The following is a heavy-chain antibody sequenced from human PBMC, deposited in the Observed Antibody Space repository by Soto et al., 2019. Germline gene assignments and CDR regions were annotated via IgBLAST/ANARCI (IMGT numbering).Heavy chain of an antibody. D-gene: IGHD1-1*01. CDR2: IYYSGST. Sequence: PSETLSLTCTVSGGSISSYCWRWIRQPPGKGLEWIGYIYYSGSTNYNPSLKSRVTISVDTSKNQFSLKLSSVTAADTAVYYCARRYGYSFDYWGQGTLVTVSS. J-gene: IGHJ4*02. CDR1: GGSISSYC. CDR3: ARRYGYSFDY. V-gene: IGHV4-59*08.